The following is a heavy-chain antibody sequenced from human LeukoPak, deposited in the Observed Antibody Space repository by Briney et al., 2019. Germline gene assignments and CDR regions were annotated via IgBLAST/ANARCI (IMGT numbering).Heavy chain of an antibody. CDR1: GFTFRNYS. CDR3: AKEDGYNGGEDY. J-gene: IGHJ4*02. CDR2: ISTSDNYI. Sequence: GGSLRLSCAASGFTFRNYSLNWVRQAPGKGLEWVSSISTSDNYIYYADSVKGRFTISRDNSKNTLYLQMNSLRAEDTAVYYCAKEDGYNGGEDYWGQGTLVTVSS. D-gene: IGHD5-24*01. V-gene: IGHV3-21*04.